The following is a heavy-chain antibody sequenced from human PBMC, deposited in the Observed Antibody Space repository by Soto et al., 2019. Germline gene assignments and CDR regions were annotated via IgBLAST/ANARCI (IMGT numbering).Heavy chain of an antibody. CDR1: GGSISSYY. CDR2: MYYSGST. D-gene: IGHD3-3*01. Sequence: QVQLQESGPGLVKPSETLSLTCTVSGGSISSYYWSWIRQSPGKGLEWIGYMYYSGSTNYDPSLKNRVTISIHPSRNQFSLKLSSVTAAATAVYYCARGTFGVVKDCGQGTLVTVSS. CDR3: ARGTFGVVKD. V-gene: IGHV4-59*01. J-gene: IGHJ4*02.